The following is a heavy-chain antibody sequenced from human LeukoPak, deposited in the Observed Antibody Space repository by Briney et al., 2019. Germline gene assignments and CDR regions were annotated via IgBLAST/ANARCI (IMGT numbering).Heavy chain of an antibody. J-gene: IGHJ4*02. D-gene: IGHD3-10*01. CDR1: GYTFTSYG. CDR2: ISPYNGNT. CDR3: ARHLYGSGTYYHFDY. V-gene: IGHV1-18*01. Sequence: ASVKVSCKASGYTFTSYGISWVRQAPGQGPEWMGWISPYNGNTNYAQKLQGRATMTTDTSTSTAYMELRSLRSDDTAVYYCARHLYGSGTYYHFDYWGQGTLVTVSS.